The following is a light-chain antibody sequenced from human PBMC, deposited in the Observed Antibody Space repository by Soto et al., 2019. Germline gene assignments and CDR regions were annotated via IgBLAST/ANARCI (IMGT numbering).Light chain of an antibody. CDR2: AAS. J-gene: IGKJ1*01. CDR1: QGISSY. V-gene: IGKV1-9*01. CDR3: QQLNSYPRS. Sequence: DIQLTQSPSFLSASVGDRVTITCRASQGISSYLAWYQQKPGKAPKLLIYAASTLHSGVPSRFSGSGSGTEFTLTISSLQPEDFATYSCQQLNSYPRSFGQGTNVDIK.